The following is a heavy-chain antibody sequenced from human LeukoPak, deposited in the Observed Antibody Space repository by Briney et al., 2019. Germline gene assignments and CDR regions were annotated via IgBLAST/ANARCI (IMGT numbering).Heavy chain of an antibody. CDR3: ARYAEYYFGSGSYYRLSYFDY. CDR1: GYSISSRYY. J-gene: IGHJ4*02. Sequence: SETLSLTCTVSGYSISSRYYWGWIRQPPGKGLEWIGSIYHSGSTYYNPSLKSRVTISVDTSKNQFSLKLSSVTAADTAVFYCARYAEYYFGSGSYYRLSYFDYWGQGTLVTVSS. V-gene: IGHV4-38-2*02. CDR2: IYHSGST. D-gene: IGHD3-10*01.